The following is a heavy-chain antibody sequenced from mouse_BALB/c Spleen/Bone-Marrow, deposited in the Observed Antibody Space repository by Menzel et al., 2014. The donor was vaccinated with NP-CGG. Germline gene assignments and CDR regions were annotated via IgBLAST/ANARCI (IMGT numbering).Heavy chain of an antibody. Sequence: VQLQQSGAELVKPGASVKLSCKASGYTFTSYWMHWVKQRPGQGLEWIGEINPSNGRINYNEKFKSKATLTVDKSSSTAYMQLSSLTSEDSAVYYCARTYFDYWGQGTTLTVSS. V-gene: IGHV1S81*02. CDR1: GYTFTSYW. CDR3: ARTYFDY. CDR2: INPSNGRI. J-gene: IGHJ2*01.